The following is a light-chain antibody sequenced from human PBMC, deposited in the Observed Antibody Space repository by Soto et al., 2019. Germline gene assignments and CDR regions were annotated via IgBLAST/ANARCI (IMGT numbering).Light chain of an antibody. V-gene: IGKV3-20*01. CDR3: QQYGGSPQT. J-gene: IGKJ1*01. Sequence: EIVLTQSPGTLPLSPGEGATLSCRASESVRGDYIAWYQQKPGQAPRLLIYGASSRTSGIPDRFSGSGSGPDFTPTIDRLEPEDLAVYYCQQYGGSPQTFGPGTKVEI. CDR2: GAS. CDR1: ESVRGDY.